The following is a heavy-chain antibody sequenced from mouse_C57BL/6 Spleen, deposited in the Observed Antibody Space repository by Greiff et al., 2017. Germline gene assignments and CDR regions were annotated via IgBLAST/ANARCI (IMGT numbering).Heavy chain of an antibody. V-gene: IGHV6-3*01. CDR3: TGLGVYFRV. Sequence: EVQVVESGGGLVQPGGSMKLSCVASGFTFSNYWMNWVRQSPEQGLEWVAQIRLKSDNYATHYAESVKGRFTTSRAYYKSCVYLQINNIRAEDTGIYYSTGLGVYFRVGGTGTTVTVSS. J-gene: IGHJ1*03. CDR1: GFTFSNYW. CDR2: IRLKSDNYAT. D-gene: IGHD4-1*01.